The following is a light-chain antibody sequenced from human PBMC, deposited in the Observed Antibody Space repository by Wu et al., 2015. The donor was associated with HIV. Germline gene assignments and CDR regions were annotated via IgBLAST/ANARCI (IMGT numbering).Light chain of an antibody. CDR3: QQCDRSSYS. CDR2: GAS. V-gene: IGKV3-20*01. Sequence: GERATLSCRATEGIRASYFAWYQQKPGQAPRLLIYGASTRAAGVPDRFSGSASGTEFALTINRLEPEDFAVYYCQQCDRSSYSFGQGTKVEI. CDR1: EGIRASY. J-gene: IGKJ2*03.